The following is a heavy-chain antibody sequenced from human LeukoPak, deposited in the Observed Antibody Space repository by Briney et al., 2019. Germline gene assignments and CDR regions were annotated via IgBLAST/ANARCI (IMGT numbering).Heavy chain of an antibody. CDR3: ARDPTY. CDR1: GDSINSYY. CDR2: IYYTGST. J-gene: IGHJ4*02. Sequence: PSETLSLTCTVSGDSINSYYWTWIRQAPGKGLEWIGYIYYTGSTNYSPSLKSRVSISIDPSKNQFSLELTSVTAADTAVYYCARDPTYWGQGILVTVSS. V-gene: IGHV4-59*01.